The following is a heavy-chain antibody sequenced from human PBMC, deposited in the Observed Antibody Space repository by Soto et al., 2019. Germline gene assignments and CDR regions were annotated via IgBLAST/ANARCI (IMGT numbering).Heavy chain of an antibody. J-gene: IGHJ4*02. CDR3: TTNRPNDDILNGWVY. CDR2: IKSITDGGTT. CDR1: GFTFSNAW. D-gene: IGHD3-9*01. Sequence: EVQLVESGGGLVKPGGSLRLSCAASGFTFSNAWMSWVRQASGKGLEWVGRIKSITDGGTTDFAAPVKGRFTISRDDSKNTLYLQMNSLKNEDTAVYYCTTNRPNDDILNGWVYWGPGTLVTVSS. V-gene: IGHV3-15*01.